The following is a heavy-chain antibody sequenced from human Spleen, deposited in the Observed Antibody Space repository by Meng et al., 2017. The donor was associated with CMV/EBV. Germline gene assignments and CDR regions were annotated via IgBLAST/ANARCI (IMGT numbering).Heavy chain of an antibody. J-gene: IGHJ3*02. CDR2: ISYAGSYK. CDR1: GFTLNSYT. D-gene: IGHD4-17*01. V-gene: IGHV3-30-3*01. Sequence: GESLKISCAASGFTLNSYTVHWVRQAPGKGLEWMAVISYAGSYKYYGDSVKGRFTVSRDNSKRSVYLQMNSLRPEDTAVYYCATSRFHGDITDAVNIWGQGTLVTVSS. CDR3: ATSRFHGDITDAVNI.